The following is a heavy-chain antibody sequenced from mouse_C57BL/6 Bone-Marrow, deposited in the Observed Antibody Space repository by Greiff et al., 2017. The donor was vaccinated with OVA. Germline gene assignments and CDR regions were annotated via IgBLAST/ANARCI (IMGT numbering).Heavy chain of an antibody. D-gene: IGHD2-5*01. CDR3: AKKSNYYYDMDY. Sequence: QVQLKESGPGLVQPSQCLSITCTVSGFSLTSYGVHWVRQSPGKGLEWLGVIWRGGSTDYNAAFMSRLSITKDNSKSQVFFNMNSLQADDTAIYYCAKKSNYYYDMDYWGQGTSVTVSS. V-gene: IGHV2-5*01. J-gene: IGHJ4*01. CDR1: GFSLTSYG. CDR2: IWRGGST.